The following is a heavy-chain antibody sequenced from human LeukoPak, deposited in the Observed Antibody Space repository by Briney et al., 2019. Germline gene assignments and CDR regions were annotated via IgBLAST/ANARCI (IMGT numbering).Heavy chain of an antibody. J-gene: IGHJ4*02. V-gene: IGHV1-2*02. CDR1: GYTFTGYY. CDR3: ARVPRTYYYGSGSSELRF. Sequence: ASVKVSCKASGYTFTGYYMHWVRQAPGQGLEWMGWINPNSGGTNYAQKFQGRVTMTRDTSISTAYMELSRLRSDDTAVYYCARVPRTYYYGSGSSELRFWGQGTLVTVSS. D-gene: IGHD3-10*01. CDR2: INPNSGGT.